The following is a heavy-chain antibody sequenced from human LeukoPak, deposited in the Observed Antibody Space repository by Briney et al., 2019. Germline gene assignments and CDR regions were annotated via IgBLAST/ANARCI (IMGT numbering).Heavy chain of an antibody. J-gene: IGHJ4*02. V-gene: IGHV4-34*01. CDR3: ASDYPLYCSGGSCYPSFY. CDR2: INHSGST. CDR1: GGSFSGYY. D-gene: IGHD2-15*01. Sequence: SETLSLTCAVNGGSFSGYYWSWIRQPPGKGLEWIGEINHSGSTNYNPSLKSRVTISVDTSKNQFSLKLSSVTAADTAVYYCASDYPLYCSGGSCYPSFYWGQGTLVTVSS.